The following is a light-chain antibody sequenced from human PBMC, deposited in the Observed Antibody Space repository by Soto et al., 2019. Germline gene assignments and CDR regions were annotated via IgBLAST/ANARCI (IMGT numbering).Light chain of an antibody. Sequence: DIQMTQSPSTLSASVGDRVTITCRASQTIDSWLAWYQQRPGKPPNLLIYKASTLASGVPSRFSGSGSGTEFTLTITSLQPDDFATYCCQQYHIYSGTFGQGTRWIS. CDR1: QTIDSW. V-gene: IGKV1-5*03. CDR2: KAS. CDR3: QQYHIYSGT. J-gene: IGKJ1*01.